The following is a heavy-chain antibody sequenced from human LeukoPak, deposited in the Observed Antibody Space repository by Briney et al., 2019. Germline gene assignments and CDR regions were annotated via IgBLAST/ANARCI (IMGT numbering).Heavy chain of an antibody. CDR2: INHNSGGT. V-gene: IGHV1-2*02. J-gene: IGHJ5*02. CDR3: ASGLRGSSCFDP. D-gene: IGHD3-16*01. CDR1: VYTFTSYY. Sequence: ASVKVSCKASVYTFTSYYMHWVGQALGQGREWMGWINHNSGGTNYAQKFQGRVTMTRDTSISTAYMELSSLRSEDTAVYYCASGLRGSSCFDPWGQGTLVTVSS.